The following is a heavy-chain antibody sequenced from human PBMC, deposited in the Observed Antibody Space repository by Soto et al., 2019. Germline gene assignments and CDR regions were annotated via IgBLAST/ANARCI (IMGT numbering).Heavy chain of an antibody. J-gene: IGHJ6*02. CDR3: ASADYDILTGYYWYYGMDV. D-gene: IGHD3-9*01. V-gene: IGHV1-8*01. CDR2: MNPNSGNT. Sequence: GASVKVSCKASGYTFTSYYINWVRQATGQGLEWMGWMNPNSGNTGYAQKFQGRVTMTRNTSISTAYMELSSLRSEDTAVYYCASADYDILTGYYWYYGMDVWGQGTTVTVSS. CDR1: GYTFTSYY.